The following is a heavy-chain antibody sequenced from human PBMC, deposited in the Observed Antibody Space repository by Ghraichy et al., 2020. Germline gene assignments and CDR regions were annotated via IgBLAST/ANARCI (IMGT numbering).Heavy chain of an antibody. CDR3: ARDYRGHIAVAGGVYFDY. J-gene: IGHJ4*02. Sequence: SQTLSLTCAISGDSVSSNSAAWNWIRQSPSRGLEWLGRTYYRSKWYNDYAVSVKSRITINPDTSKNQFSLQLNSVTPEDTAVYYCARDYRGHIAVAGGVYFDYWGQGTLVTVSS. D-gene: IGHD6-19*01. V-gene: IGHV6-1*01. CDR2: TYYRSKWYN. CDR1: GDSVSSNSAA.